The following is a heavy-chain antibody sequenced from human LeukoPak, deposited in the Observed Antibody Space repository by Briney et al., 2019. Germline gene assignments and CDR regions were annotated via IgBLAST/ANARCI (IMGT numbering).Heavy chain of an antibody. D-gene: IGHD3-10*01. CDR1: GGSFSGYY. CDR2: IYYSGST. Sequence: SETLSLTCAVYGGSFSGYYWSWIRQHPGKGLEWIGYIYYSGSTYYNPSLKSRVTISVDTSKNQFSLKLSSVTAADTAVYYCARGPRIWFGELLAPNWFDPWGQGTLVTVSS. CDR3: ARGPRIWFGELLAPNWFDP. J-gene: IGHJ5*02. V-gene: IGHV4-31*11.